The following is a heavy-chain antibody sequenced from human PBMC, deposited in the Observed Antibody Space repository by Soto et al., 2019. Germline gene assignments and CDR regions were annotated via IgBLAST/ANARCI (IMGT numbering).Heavy chain of an antibody. CDR2: IYYSGST. V-gene: IGHV4-61*01. CDR1: GGSVSSGSYY. CDR3: ARLYSGYSTIDY. Sequence: SETLSLTCTVSGGSVSSGSYYWSWIRQPPGKGLEWIGYIYYSGSTNYNPSLKSRVTISVDTSKNQFSLKLSSVTAADTAVYYCARLYSGYSTIDYWGQGTLVTVSS. D-gene: IGHD5-12*01. J-gene: IGHJ4*02.